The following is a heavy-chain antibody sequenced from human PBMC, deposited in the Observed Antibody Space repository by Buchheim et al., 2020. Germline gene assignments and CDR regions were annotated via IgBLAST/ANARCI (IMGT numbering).Heavy chain of an antibody. CDR1: GYTFTSYY. J-gene: IGHJ4*02. CDR2: INPSGGST. CDR3: ARERIGYCSSTSCYPIEY. Sequence: QVQLVQSGAEVKKPGASVKVSCKASGYTFTSYYMHWVRQAPGQGLEWMGIINPSGGSTSYAQKFQGRVTMTRDTSTSTVYMELSSLRSEDTAVYYCARERIGYCSSTSCYPIEYWGQGTL. D-gene: IGHD2-2*01. V-gene: IGHV1-46*03.